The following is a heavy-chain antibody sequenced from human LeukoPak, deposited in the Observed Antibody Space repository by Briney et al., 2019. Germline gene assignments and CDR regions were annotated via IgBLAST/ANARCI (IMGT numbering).Heavy chain of an antibody. CDR1: GGTFSSYA. CDR2: IIPIFGTA. V-gene: IGHV1-69*06. CDR3: ASPGDNYYYYYYMDV. J-gene: IGHJ6*03. Sequence: SVKVSCKASGGTFSSYAISWVRQAPGQGLEWMGGIIPIFGTANYAQKFQGRVTVTADKSTSTAYMELSSLRSEDTAVYYCASPGDNYYYYYYMDVWGKGTTVTVSS.